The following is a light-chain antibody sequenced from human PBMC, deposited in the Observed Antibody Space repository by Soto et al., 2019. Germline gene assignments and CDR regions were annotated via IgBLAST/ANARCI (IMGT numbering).Light chain of an antibody. V-gene: IGLV7-46*01. CDR1: TGAVTSGHY. J-gene: IGLJ3*02. CDR3: MLLYTGARV. Sequence: QAVVTQEPSLTVSPGGTVTLTCGSSTGAVTSGHYPYWFQQKPGQVPRRLIYDTSNRHFWTPARFSGSLLGGKAALTLSGAQPEDEADYYCMLLYTGARVFGGGTKLTVL. CDR2: DTS.